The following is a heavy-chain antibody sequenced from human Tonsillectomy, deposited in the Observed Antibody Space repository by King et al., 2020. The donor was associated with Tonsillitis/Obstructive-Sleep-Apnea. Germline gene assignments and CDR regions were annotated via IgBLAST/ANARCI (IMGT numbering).Heavy chain of an antibody. V-gene: IGHV3-23*04. CDR2: ISGSGGST. D-gene: IGHD1-26*01. CDR1: GFTFSSYA. J-gene: IGHJ4*02. CDR3: AKDFYLSGSYYSLTLDY. Sequence: VQLVESGGGLVQPGGSLRLSCAASGFTFSSYAMSWVRQAPGKGLEWVSAISGSGGSTYYADSVKGRFTISRDNSKNTLYLQMNSLRAKDTAVYYCAKDFYLSGSYYSLTLDYWGQGTLVTVSS.